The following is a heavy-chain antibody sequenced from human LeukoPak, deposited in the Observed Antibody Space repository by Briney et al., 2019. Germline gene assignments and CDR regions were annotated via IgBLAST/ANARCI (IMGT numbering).Heavy chain of an antibody. Sequence: SETLSLTCTVSGGSISSYYWSWIRQPPGKGLEWIGEINHSGSTNYNPSLKSRVTISVDTSKNQFSLKLSSVTAADTAVYYCARQNDSSGYYSFDYWGQGTLVTVSS. V-gene: IGHV4-34*01. CDR1: GGSISSYY. CDR3: ARQNDSSGYYSFDY. J-gene: IGHJ4*02. D-gene: IGHD3-22*01. CDR2: INHSGST.